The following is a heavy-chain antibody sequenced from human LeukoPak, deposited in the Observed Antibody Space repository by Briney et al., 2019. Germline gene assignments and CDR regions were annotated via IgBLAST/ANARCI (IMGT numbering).Heavy chain of an antibody. J-gene: IGHJ4*02. CDR2: IYYSGST. CDR3: ARQKVDYGSGSQAIDY. Sequence: SETLSLTCTVSGGSISSSSDYWGWIRQPPGKGLEWIGSIYYSGSTYYNPSLKSRVTISVDTSKNQFSLKLSSVTAADTAVYYCARQKVDYGSGSQAIDYWGQRTLVTVSS. CDR1: GGSISSSSDY. V-gene: IGHV4-39*01. D-gene: IGHD3-10*01.